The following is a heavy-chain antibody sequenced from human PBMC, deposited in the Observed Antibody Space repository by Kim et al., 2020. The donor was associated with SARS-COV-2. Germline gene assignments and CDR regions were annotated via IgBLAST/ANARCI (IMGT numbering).Heavy chain of an antibody. CDR3: ARDMDPKVYDY. CDR1: GYTFKSYP. CDR2: VNAANDET. D-gene: IGHD2-2*03. Sequence: ASVKVSCKAYGYTFKSYPIHWLRQAPGQRPEWMGWVNAANDETQYSQKFQGRVTITRDTSANTAYMELRRLTTKDTAIYYCARDMDPKVYDYWVQGTLVT. V-gene: IGHV1-3*01. J-gene: IGHJ4*02.